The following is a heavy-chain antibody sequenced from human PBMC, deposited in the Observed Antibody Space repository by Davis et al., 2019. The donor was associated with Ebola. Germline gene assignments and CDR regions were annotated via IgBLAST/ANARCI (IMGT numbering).Heavy chain of an antibody. V-gene: IGHV4-59*11. CDR2: IYYSGST. CDR3: ARGVITMVQGVPYYYYGMDV. D-gene: IGHD3-10*01. Sequence: PSETLSLTCTVSGGSISSHYWSWIRQPPGKGLEWIGYIYYSGSTNYNPSLKSRVTISVDTSKNQFSLKLSSVTAADTAVYYCARGVITMVQGVPYYYYGMDVWGQGTTVTVSS. J-gene: IGHJ6*02. CDR1: GGSISSHY.